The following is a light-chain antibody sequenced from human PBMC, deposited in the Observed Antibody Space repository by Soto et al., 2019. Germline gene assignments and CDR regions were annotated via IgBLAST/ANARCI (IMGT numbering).Light chain of an antibody. V-gene: IGKV3-15*01. CDR1: QSVSNN. CDR3: QQYNNWPPWT. Sequence: EIVITQSPATLSVSPGERATLSCRASQSVSNNLAWYQQKPGQAPRLLIYGASTRATGIPARFSGSGSGTEFTLTISSLQSEDFAVYYCQQYNNWPPWTFDQGTKVEIK. CDR2: GAS. J-gene: IGKJ1*01.